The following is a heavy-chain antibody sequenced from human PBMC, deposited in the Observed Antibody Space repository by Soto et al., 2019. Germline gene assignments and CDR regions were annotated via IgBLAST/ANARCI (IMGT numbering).Heavy chain of an antibody. CDR2: INPSGGST. Sequence: ASVKVSCKASGYTFTSYYMHWVRQAPGQGLEWMGIINPSGGSTSYAQKFQGRVTMTRDTSTSTVYMELSSLRSEDTAVYYCARDWAYCTNGVCSPYGMDVWGQGTTVTVSS. D-gene: IGHD2-8*01. CDR1: GYTFTSYY. V-gene: IGHV1-46*01. CDR3: ARDWAYCTNGVCSPYGMDV. J-gene: IGHJ6*02.